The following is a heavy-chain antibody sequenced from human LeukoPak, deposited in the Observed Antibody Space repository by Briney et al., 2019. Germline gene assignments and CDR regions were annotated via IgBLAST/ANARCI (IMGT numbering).Heavy chain of an antibody. CDR2: ISWNSGSI. CDR3: AKGTAMLPSYYFDY. CDR1: GFTFDDYA. Sequence: GGSLRLSCAAPGFTFDDYAMHWVRQAPGKGLEWVSGISWNSGSIGYADSVKGRFTISRDNAKNSLYLQMNGLRAEDTALYYCAKGTAMLPSYYFDYWGQGSLVTVSS. D-gene: IGHD5-18*01. J-gene: IGHJ4*02. V-gene: IGHV3-9*01.